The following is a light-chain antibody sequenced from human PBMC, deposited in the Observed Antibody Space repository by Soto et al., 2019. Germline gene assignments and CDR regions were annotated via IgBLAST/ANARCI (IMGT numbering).Light chain of an antibody. CDR1: QSVSSNF. Sequence: VLAQSPGTLSLSPGERATLACRASQSVSSNFLAWYQHKVGQAPRLLMYGASIRAAGAPDRFTGGGSGTEFTLTISRVEPEDFVVYYCQHFGGSPPKYTFGQGTKLEI. V-gene: IGKV3-20*01. J-gene: IGKJ2*01. CDR3: QHFGGSPPKYT. CDR2: GAS.